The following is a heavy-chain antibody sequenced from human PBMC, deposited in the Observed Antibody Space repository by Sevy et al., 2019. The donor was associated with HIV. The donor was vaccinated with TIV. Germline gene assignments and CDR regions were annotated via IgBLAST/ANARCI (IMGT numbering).Heavy chain of an antibody. Sequence: GGSLRLSCAASGFTFGSYTLHWVRQAPGKGLEWVALISQTYDGSKKYYIDSVQGGFTMSRDNSKNTLYLQMDNLRPEDTAVYYCARDNSGYFFFDYWGQGTLVTVSS. CDR2: ISQTYDGSKK. CDR1: GFTFGSYT. J-gene: IGHJ4*02. CDR3: ARDNSGYFFFDY. V-gene: IGHV3-30-3*01. D-gene: IGHD3-22*01.